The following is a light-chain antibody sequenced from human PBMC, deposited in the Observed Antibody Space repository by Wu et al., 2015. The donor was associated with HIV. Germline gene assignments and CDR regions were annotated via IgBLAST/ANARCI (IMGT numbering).Light chain of an antibody. V-gene: IGKV3-15*01. CDR3: QQYGSSPIT. Sequence: EIVMTQFPATLSVSPGERVTLSCRASQSVSSNVAWYQQKPGQAPRLLIYGASNRATGIPARFSGSESGTEFTLTISSLQSEDFAVYYCQQYGSSPITFGQGTRLEIK. CDR1: QSVSSN. J-gene: IGKJ5*01. CDR2: GAS.